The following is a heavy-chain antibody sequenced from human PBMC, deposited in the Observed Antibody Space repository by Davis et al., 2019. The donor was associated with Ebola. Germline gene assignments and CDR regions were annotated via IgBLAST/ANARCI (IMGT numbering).Heavy chain of an antibody. CDR3: AKAGTVEMANYFDY. D-gene: IGHD5-24*01. V-gene: IGHV3-30*18. Sequence: PGGSLRLSCAASGFTFSSYGMHWVRQAPGKGLEWVAVISYDGSNKYYADSVKGRFTISRDNSKNTLYLQMNSLRAEDTAVYYCAKAGTVEMANYFDYWGQGTLVTVSS. CDR2: ISYDGSNK. CDR1: GFTFSSYG. J-gene: IGHJ4*02.